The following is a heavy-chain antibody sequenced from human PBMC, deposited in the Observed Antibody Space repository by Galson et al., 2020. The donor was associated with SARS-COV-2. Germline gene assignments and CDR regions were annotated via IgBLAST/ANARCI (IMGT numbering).Heavy chain of an antibody. Sequence: ASVKVSCRASGYTFTGYYIHLVRQAPGQGLEWMGWINPNTGGTNYAQKFQVRVTMTRDSSISTAYMELSRLKSDDSAVYYCARAYCGGDCFPYFDFWGQGALVTVSS. V-gene: IGHV1-2*02. CDR2: INPNTGGT. J-gene: IGHJ4*02. D-gene: IGHD2-21*02. CDR1: GYTFTGYY. CDR3: ARAYCGGDCFPYFDF.